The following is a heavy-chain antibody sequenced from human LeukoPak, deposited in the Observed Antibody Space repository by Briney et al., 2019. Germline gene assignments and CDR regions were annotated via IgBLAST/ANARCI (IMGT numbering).Heavy chain of an antibody. Sequence: ASVKVSCKASGYTFTSYYMHWVRQAPGQGLEWMGIINPSGGSTSYAQKFQGRATMTRDTSTSTVYMELSSLRSEDTAVYYCARDSSSLTGFDYWGQGTLVTVSS. V-gene: IGHV1-46*01. D-gene: IGHD6-13*01. CDR2: INPSGGST. CDR3: ARDSSSLTGFDY. CDR1: GYTFTSYY. J-gene: IGHJ4*02.